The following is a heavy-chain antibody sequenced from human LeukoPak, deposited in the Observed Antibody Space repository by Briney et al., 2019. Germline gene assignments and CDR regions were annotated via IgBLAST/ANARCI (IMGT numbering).Heavy chain of an antibody. J-gene: IGHJ4*02. CDR2: INHSGST. CDR1: AASFTTIY. Sequence: PSQTLSLTSPVYAASFTTIYCSCNSQPPGEGLEWNWEINHSGSTNYNPSLKSRVTISVDTSKNQFSLKLSSVTAADTAVYYCARYGLSGYIFDYWGQGTLVTVSS. CDR3: ARYGLSGYIFDY. V-gene: IGHV4-34*01. D-gene: IGHD3-22*01.